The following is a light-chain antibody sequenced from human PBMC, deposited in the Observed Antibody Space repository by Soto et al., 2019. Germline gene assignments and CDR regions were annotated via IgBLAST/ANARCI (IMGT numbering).Light chain of an antibody. V-gene: IGKV3-20*01. Sequence: EIVLTQSPGTLSLSPGERATLSCRASQSVSSSYLAWYQQKPGQAPRLLIYGASSRATGIPDRFSGRGSGADLTIRVSRPEPGDGAMYDCRQDGSSLGITLGGGTKWEIK. CDR2: GAS. CDR1: QSVSSSY. J-gene: IGKJ4*01. CDR3: RQDGSSLGIT.